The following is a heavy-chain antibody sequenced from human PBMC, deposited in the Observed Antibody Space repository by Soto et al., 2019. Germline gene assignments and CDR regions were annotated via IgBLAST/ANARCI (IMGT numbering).Heavy chain of an antibody. CDR1: GATFANYW. V-gene: IGHV3-74*01. CDR2: ISNDGSDI. Sequence: PGGSLRLSCEASGATFANYWMHWVRQVPGKGLVWVSRISNDGSDITYADSVKGRFTISRGNSKNTLYLQMNSLRAEDTAVYYCAKDLSVIAVAGTVYFDYWGQGTLVTVSS. J-gene: IGHJ4*02. CDR3: AKDLSVIAVAGTVYFDY. D-gene: IGHD6-19*01.